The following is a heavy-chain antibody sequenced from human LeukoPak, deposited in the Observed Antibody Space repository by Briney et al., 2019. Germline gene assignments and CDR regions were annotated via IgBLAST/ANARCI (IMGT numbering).Heavy chain of an antibody. CDR1: GFTVSSYY. CDR3: ARGFSGDPYYFDY. D-gene: IGHD7-27*01. Sequence: AGGSLRLSCAASGFTVSSYYMSWVRQAPGKGLEWVSVIYSGGSTYYADSVKGRLTISRDNSKNTLYLQMNSLRAEDTAVYYCARGFSGDPYYFDYWGQGTLVTVSS. J-gene: IGHJ4*02. CDR2: IYSGGST. V-gene: IGHV3-66*02.